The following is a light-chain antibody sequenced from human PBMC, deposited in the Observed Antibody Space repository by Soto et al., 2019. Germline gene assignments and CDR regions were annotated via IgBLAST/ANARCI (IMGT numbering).Light chain of an antibody. CDR2: SNN. V-gene: IGLV1-44*01. CDR1: SSNIGSNT. Sequence: QSVLTQPPSASGNPGQRVTISCSGSSSNIGSNTVNWYQQLPATAPKLLIYSNNQRPSGVPDRFSGSKSGTSASLAISGLQSEDEADYYCAAWDATLNGYVFGTGTKLTVL. J-gene: IGLJ1*01. CDR3: AAWDATLNGYV.